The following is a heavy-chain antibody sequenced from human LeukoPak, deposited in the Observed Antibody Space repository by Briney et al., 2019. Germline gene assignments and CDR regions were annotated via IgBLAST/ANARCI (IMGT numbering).Heavy chain of an antibody. Sequence: SETLSLTCTVSGGSIADTSYYWGWIRQSPGEGLEWIGRIYYSGKTSYNPSLTSRVTISVDTSKNQISLTLTSVTAADTSLYYCARHKQASSGWFISLDPWGQGTLVIV. CDR2: IYYSGKT. CDR1: GGSIADTSYY. J-gene: IGHJ5*02. D-gene: IGHD6-19*01. CDR3: ARHKQASSGWFISLDP. V-gene: IGHV4-39*01.